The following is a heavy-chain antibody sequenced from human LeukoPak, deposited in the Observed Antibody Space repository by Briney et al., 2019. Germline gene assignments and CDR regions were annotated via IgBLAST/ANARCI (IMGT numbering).Heavy chain of an antibody. D-gene: IGHD4-17*01. Sequence: RAGGSLRLSCAASGFTFDDYGMSWVRQAPGRGLEWVSGINWNGDSTAYADSVKGRFTISRDNSKNTLYLQMNSLRAEDTAVYYCAKVKDEDGDSSLDVWGQGTTVTVSS. CDR2: INWNGDST. CDR1: GFTFDDYG. V-gene: IGHV3-20*04. J-gene: IGHJ6*02. CDR3: AKVKDEDGDSSLDV.